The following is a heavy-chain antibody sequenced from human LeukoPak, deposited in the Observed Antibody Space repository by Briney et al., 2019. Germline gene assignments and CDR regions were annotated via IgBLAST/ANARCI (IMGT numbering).Heavy chain of an antibody. CDR1: GFAFGRFW. CDR3: ARVSDIVVVVAATRFFDY. CDR2: ISSSSSYI. V-gene: IGHV3-21*01. Sequence: GGSLRLSCAASGFAFGRFWMSWVRQAPGKGLEWVSSISSSSSYIYYADSVRGRFTISRDNAKNSLYLQMNSLRAEDTAVYYCARVSDIVVVVAATRFFDYWGQGTLVTVSS. J-gene: IGHJ4*02. D-gene: IGHD2-15*01.